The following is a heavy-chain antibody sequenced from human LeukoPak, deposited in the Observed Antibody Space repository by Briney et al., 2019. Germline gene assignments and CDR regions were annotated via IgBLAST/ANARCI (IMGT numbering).Heavy chain of an antibody. V-gene: IGHV3-64D*06. D-gene: IGHD3-9*01. CDR1: GFTFSSYT. CDR3: VIVRGYFDSSGTDY. Sequence: SGGSLRLSCSASGFTFSSYTVHWVRHAPGKGLEFVSAITSTGGNTYYADSVTGRFTLSRDNSKNTLYLQMSSLRAEDTAVYYCVIVRGYFDSSGTDYWGQGTLVTVSS. CDR2: ITSTGGNT. J-gene: IGHJ4*02.